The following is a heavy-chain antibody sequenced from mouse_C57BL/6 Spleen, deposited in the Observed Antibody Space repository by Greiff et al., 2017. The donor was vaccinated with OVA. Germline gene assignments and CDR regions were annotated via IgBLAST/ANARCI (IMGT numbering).Heavy chain of an antibody. Sequence: EVQLQQSGPELVKPGASVKISCKASGYTFTDYYMNWVKQSHGKSLEWIGDINPNNGGTSYNQKFKGKATLTVDKSSSTAYMELRSLTSEDSAVYYCARSNWEESDYAMDYWGQGTAVTGSS. V-gene: IGHV1-26*01. CDR1: GYTFTDYY. J-gene: IGHJ4*01. CDR3: ARSNWEESDYAMDY. CDR2: INPNNGGT. D-gene: IGHD4-1*01.